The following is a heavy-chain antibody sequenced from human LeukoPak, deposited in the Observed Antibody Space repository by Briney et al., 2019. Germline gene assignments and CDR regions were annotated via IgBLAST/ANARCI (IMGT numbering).Heavy chain of an antibody. V-gene: IGHV4-61*02. CDR1: GGSISSGSYY. CDR2: IYTSGST. Sequence: SETLSLTCTVSGGSISSGSYYWSWIRQPAGKGLEWIGSIYTSGSTNYNPSLKSRVTISVDTSKNQFSLKLSSVTAADTAVYYCARDLGLGSLFDYWGQGTLVTVSS. D-gene: IGHD7-27*01. J-gene: IGHJ4*02. CDR3: ARDLGLGSLFDY.